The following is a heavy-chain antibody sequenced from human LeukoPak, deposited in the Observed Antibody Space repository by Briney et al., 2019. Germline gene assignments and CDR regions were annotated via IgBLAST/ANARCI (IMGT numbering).Heavy chain of an antibody. CDR2: IYYSGST. Sequence: ASETLSLTCTVSGGSISSYYWSWIRQPPGKGLEWIGYIYYSGSTYYNPSLKSRVTISVDTSKNQFSLKLSSVTAADTAVYHCARDGPPDYWGQGTLVTVSS. J-gene: IGHJ4*02. CDR1: GGSISSYY. V-gene: IGHV4-59*12. CDR3: ARDGPPDY.